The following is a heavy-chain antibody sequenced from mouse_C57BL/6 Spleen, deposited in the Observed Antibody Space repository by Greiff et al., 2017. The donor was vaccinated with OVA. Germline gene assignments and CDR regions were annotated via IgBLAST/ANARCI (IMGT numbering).Heavy chain of an antibody. Sequence: VKLVQSGAELVRPGASVTLSCKASGYTFTDYEMHWVKQTPVHGLEWIGAIDPETGGTAYNQKFKGKAILTADKSSSTAYMELRSLTSEGSAVYYCTRSDYYGSSDAMDYWGQGTSVTVSS. D-gene: IGHD1-1*01. CDR2: IDPETGGT. J-gene: IGHJ4*01. V-gene: IGHV1-15*01. CDR1: GYTFTDYE. CDR3: TRSDYYGSSDAMDY.